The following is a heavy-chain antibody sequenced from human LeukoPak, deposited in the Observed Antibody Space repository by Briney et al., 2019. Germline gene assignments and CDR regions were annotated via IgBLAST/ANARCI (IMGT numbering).Heavy chain of an antibody. V-gene: IGHV3-23*01. CDR2: ISGSGGST. Sequence: GGSLRLSCAASGFTFSSYAMSWVRQAPGKGLEWVSAISGSGGSTYYADSVKGRFTISRDNSKNTLYLQMNSLRAEDTAVYYCAIQTYDSSGYSGYFDYWGQGTLVTVPS. CDR3: AIQTYDSSGYSGYFDY. D-gene: IGHD3-22*01. J-gene: IGHJ4*02. CDR1: GFTFSSYA.